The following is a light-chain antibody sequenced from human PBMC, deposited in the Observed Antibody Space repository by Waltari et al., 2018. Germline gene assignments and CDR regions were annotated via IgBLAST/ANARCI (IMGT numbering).Light chain of an antibody. V-gene: IGLV2-23*02. CDR3: CSYTSIGPVL. J-gene: IGLJ2*01. CDR1: SSDVGANNF. CDR2: EVT. Sequence: QSVLTQPASVSGSPGQLIAISCIGTSSDVGANNFLAWYQQHPGRAPKLMIHEVTKRPSGVSTRFSGSKSGNTASLTISGLQAEDEADYYCCSYTSIGPVLIGGGTKVTVL.